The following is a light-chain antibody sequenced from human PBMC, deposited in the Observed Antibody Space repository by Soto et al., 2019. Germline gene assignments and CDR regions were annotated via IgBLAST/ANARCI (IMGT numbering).Light chain of an antibody. CDR1: QALNTR. J-gene: IGKJ1*01. V-gene: IGKV3D-15*01. CDR3: QQYNNWPPTWT. CDR2: LTS. Sequence: EIVLTQSPATLSAFPGDRVTLSCRASQALNTRLAWYQHKPGQAPRLLIYLTSNRAAGVPSRFSAWGSETDFTLAISDVQPEDFAVYYCQQYNNWPPTWTFGQGTKVDIK.